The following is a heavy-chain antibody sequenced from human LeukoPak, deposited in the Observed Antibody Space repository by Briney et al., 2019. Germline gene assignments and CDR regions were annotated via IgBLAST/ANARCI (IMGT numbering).Heavy chain of an antibody. Sequence: SLRLSCAASGFTFSSYAMHWVRQAPGKGLEWVAVISYDGSNKYYADSVKGRFTISRDNSKNTLYLQMNSLRAEDAAVYYCARDYGSGRDKYYFDYWGQGTLVTVSS. CDR3: ARDYGSGRDKYYFDY. CDR1: GFTFSSYA. J-gene: IGHJ4*02. CDR2: ISYDGSNK. D-gene: IGHD3-10*01. V-gene: IGHV3-30*04.